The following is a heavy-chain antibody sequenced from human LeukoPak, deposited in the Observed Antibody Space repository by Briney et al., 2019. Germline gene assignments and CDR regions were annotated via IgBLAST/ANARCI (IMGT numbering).Heavy chain of an antibody. V-gene: IGHV3-23*01. CDR3: ARDSLSSGWSDY. J-gene: IGHJ4*02. CDR1: GFTFSSYA. D-gene: IGHD6-19*01. Sequence: GGSLRLSCAASGFTFSSYAMSWVRQAPGKGLEWVSAISGSGGSTYYADSVKGRFTISRDNSKNTLYLQMNSLRAEDTAVYYCARDSLSSGWSDYWGQGTLVTVSS. CDR2: ISGSGGST.